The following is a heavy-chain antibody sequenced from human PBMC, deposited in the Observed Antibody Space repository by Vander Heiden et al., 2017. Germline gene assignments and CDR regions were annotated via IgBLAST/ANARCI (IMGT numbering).Heavy chain of an antibody. V-gene: IGHV1-69*01. D-gene: IGHD3-16*01. CDR1: GGTFSSYA. CDR3: AIGGKDYYYYGMDV. CDR2: IIPIFGTA. Sequence: QVQLVQSGAEVKKPGSSVKVSCKASGGTFSSYAISWVRQAPGQGLEWMGGIIPIFGTANYAQKVQGRVTITADESTSTAYMELRRLRSEDTAVYYCAIGGKDYYYYGMDVWGQGTTVTVSS. J-gene: IGHJ6*02.